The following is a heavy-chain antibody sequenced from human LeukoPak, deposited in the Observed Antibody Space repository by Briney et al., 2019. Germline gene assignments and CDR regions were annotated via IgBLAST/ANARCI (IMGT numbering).Heavy chain of an antibody. CDR1: GFTFNSYP. V-gene: IGHV3-23*01. J-gene: IGHJ4*02. D-gene: IGHD6-6*01. CDR2: ISDSGGNT. Sequence: GGSLRLSCAASGFTFNSYPMSWVRQAPWERLQWVSGISDSGGNTYYADSVRGRFTISRDNSKNTLYLQMNSLRAEDTAVYYCARHRSSWLIDYWGQGTQVTVSS. CDR3: ARHRSSWLIDY.